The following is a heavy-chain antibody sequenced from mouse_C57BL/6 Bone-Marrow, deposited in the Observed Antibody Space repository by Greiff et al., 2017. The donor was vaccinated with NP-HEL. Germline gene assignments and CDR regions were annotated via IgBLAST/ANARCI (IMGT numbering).Heavy chain of an antibody. D-gene: IGHD2-1*01. CDR3: ARRAIYYPFAY. CDR2: ISSGGSYT. CDR1: GFTFSSYG. J-gene: IGHJ3*01. V-gene: IGHV5-6*01. Sequence: VQLKESGGDLVKPGGSLKLSCAASGFTFSSYGMSWVRQTPDKRLEWVATISSGGSYTYYPDSVKGRFTISRDNAKNTLYLQMSSLKSEDTAMYYCARRAIYYPFAYWGQGTLVTVSA.